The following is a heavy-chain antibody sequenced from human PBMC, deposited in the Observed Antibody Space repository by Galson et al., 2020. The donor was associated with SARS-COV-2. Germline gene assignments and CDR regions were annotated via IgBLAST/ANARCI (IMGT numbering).Heavy chain of an antibody. CDR3: ARGDMGDDYFDY. D-gene: IGHD3-16*01. V-gene: IGHV3-74*01. CDR1: GFPFSSYW. CDR2: IYSEGSST. J-gene: IGHJ4*02. Sequence: GGSLRLSFAASGFPFSSYWMHWVRQAPGKGLVWVSRIYSEGSSTSYADSVKGRFTISGDNPKNPLYLQMISLRAEDTAVYYCARGDMGDDYFDYWGQGTLVTVSS.